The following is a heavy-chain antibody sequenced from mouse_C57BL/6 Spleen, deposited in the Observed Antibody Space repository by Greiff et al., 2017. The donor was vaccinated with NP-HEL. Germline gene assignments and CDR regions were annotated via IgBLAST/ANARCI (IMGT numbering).Heavy chain of an antibody. D-gene: IGHD2-5*01. V-gene: IGHV1-18*01. CDR2: INPNNGGT. J-gene: IGHJ1*03. CDR3: ARSMYSNYDYWYFDV. CDR1: GYTFTDYN. Sequence: EVQLQQSGPELVKPGASVKIPCKASGYTFTDYNMDWVKQSHGKSLEWIGDINPNNGGTIYNQKFKGKATLTVDKSSSTAYMELRSLTSEDTAVYYCARSMYSNYDYWYFDVWGTGTTVTVSS.